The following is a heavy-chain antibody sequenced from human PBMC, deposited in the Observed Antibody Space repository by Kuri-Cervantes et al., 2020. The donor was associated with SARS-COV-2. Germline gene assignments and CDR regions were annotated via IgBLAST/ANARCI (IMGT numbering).Heavy chain of an antibody. V-gene: IGHV1-69*13. D-gene: IGHD3-16*01. J-gene: IGHJ4*02. Sequence: SVKVSCKASGYTFTGYYMHWVRQAPGQGLEWMGGIIPIFGTANYAQKFQGRVTITADESTSTAYMELSGLRSEDTAVYYCASLGDAGDLSPPFDYWGQGTLVTVSS. CDR1: GYTFTGYY. CDR3: ASLGDAGDLSPPFDY. CDR2: IIPIFGTA.